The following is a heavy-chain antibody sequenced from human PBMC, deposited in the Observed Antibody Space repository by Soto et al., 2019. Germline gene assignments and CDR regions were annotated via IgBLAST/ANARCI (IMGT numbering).Heavy chain of an antibody. J-gene: IGHJ6*02. Sequence: QVQLVQSGAEVKKPGSSVKVSCKASGGTFSSYAISWVRQAPGQGLEWMGGIIPIFGTANYAQKFQGRVTITADESTSSAYMELSSLRSEDTAVYYCARDRPALLLTYYGMDVWGQGTTVTVSS. CDR3: ARDRPALLLTYYGMDV. CDR2: IIPIFGTA. V-gene: IGHV1-69*01. CDR1: GGTFSSYA. D-gene: IGHD2-15*01.